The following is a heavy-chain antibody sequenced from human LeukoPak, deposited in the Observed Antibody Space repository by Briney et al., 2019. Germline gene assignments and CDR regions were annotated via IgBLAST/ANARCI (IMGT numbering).Heavy chain of an antibody. J-gene: IGHJ4*02. CDR3: ASIYSGSYFFDY. CDR1: GGSISSYY. CDR2: IYYSGST. Sequence: PSETLSLTCTVSGGSISSYYWSWIRQPPGKGLEWIGYIYYSGSTNYNPSLKSRVTISVDTSKNQFSLKPSSVTAADTAVYYCASIYSGSYFFDYWGQGTLVTVSS. V-gene: IGHV4-59*01. D-gene: IGHD1-26*01.